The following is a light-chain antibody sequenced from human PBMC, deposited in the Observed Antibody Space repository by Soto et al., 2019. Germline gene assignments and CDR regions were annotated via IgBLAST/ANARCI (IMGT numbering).Light chain of an antibody. CDR2: DTT. J-gene: IGLJ1*01. CDR3: LLSYSGSYV. Sequence: QAVVTQQPSLTVYPGGTVTLPCGSSTGAVTNGHYPYWFQQKPGRAPRTLIYDTTSRLSWTPARYSGSLHGGKAALPLSGAQPEDEAAYYCLLSYSGSYVFGTRTKVTLL. V-gene: IGLV7-46*01. CDR1: TGAVTNGHY.